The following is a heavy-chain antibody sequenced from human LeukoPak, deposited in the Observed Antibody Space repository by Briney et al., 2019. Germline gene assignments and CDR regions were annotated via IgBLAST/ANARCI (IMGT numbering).Heavy chain of an antibody. CDR3: ARDSEVGSFDP. D-gene: IGHD1-26*01. Sequence: KSSETLSLTCTVSGGSISSSSYYWGWIRQPPGQGLEWIGHIYHSGSAYYNPSLKSRVTISVDTSKSQFSLNLSSVTAADTAFYYCARDSEVGSFDPWGQGTLVTVSS. CDR1: GGSISSSSYY. V-gene: IGHV4-39*07. J-gene: IGHJ5*02. CDR2: IYHSGSA.